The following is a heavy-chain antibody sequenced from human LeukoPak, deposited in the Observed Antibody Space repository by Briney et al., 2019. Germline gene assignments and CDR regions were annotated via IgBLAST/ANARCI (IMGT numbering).Heavy chain of an antibody. CDR1: GFTFSSYG. D-gene: IGHD3-10*01. CDR2: ISYDGSNK. J-gene: IGHJ4*02. V-gene: IGHV3-30*18. CDR3: AKDLKRGGGDY. Sequence: GRSLRLSCAASGFTFSSYGMHWVRQAPGKGLEWVAVISYDGSNKYYADSVKGRFTISRDNSKNTLYLQMNSLRAEDTAVYYCAKDLKRGGGDYWGQGTLVTVSS.